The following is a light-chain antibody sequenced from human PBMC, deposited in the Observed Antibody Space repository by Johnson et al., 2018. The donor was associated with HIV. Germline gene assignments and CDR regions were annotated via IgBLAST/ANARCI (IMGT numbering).Light chain of an antibody. V-gene: IGLV1-51*02. CDR1: SSNIGNNY. CDR2: ENN. CDR3: GTWDNSLTAGV. Sequence: QSVLTQPPSVSAAPGQKVTISCSGSSSNIGNNYVSWYQQLPGTAPKLLIFENNKRPSGIPDRFSGSKSGTSATLGITGLQTGDEDDYYCGTWDNSLTAGVFGSGTKVTVL. J-gene: IGLJ1*01.